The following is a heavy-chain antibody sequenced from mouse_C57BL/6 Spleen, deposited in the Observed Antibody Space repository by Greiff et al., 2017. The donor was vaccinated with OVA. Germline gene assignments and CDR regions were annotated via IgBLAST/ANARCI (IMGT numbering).Heavy chain of an antibody. CDR1: GYTFTSYW. CDR2: IHPSDSDT. CDR3: AMSRAIGPHYFDD. D-gene: IGHD3-3*01. J-gene: IGHJ2*01. V-gene: IGHV1-74*01. Sequence: QVQLQQPGAELVKPGASVKVSCKASGYTFTSYWMHWVKQRPGQGLEWIGRIHPSDSDTNYNKKFKGKATLTVDKSSSTAYMQLSSLTSEDSAVYYCAMSRAIGPHYFDDWGQGTTLTVSS.